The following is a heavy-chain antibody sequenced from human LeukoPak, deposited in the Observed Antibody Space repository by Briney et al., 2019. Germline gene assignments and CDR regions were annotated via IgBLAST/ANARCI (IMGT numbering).Heavy chain of an antibody. CDR1: GGSISSYY. D-gene: IGHD4-23*01. CDR2: IYYSGST. CDR3: ARELGGNSLAFDI. J-gene: IGHJ3*02. Sequence: SETLSLTCAVSGGSISSYYWSWIRQPPGKGLEWFGYIYYSGSTNYNHSLKSRVTISVDTSKNQFSLKLSSVTAADTAVYYCARELGGNSLAFDIWGQGTMVTVSS. V-gene: IGHV4-59*01.